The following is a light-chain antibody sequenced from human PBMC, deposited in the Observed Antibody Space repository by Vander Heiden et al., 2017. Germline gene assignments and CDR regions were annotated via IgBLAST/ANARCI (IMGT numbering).Light chain of an antibody. CDR2: DAS. CDR3: QQYDNLPLT. CDR1: QDISNY. V-gene: IGKV1-33*01. Sequence: DIQMTQSPSSLSASVGDRVTITCQASQDISNYLNWYQQRPGKAPKLLIYDASNLETGVPSRFSGSGSGTDFTFTINSLQTEDIATYYCQQYDNLPLTFGGGTKVEIK. J-gene: IGKJ4*01.